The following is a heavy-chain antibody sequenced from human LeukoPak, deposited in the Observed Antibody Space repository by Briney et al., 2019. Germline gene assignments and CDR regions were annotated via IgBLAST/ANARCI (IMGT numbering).Heavy chain of an antibody. CDR2: IYPHDSYT. CDR1: GYSFSSYW. CDR3: ATQTDTNFDF. Sequence: GESLKISCKASGYSFSSYWIGWVRQMPGKGLEWMGIIYPHDSYTRYSPSFQGQVTISADKSTGTAYLQWSSLKASDTAMYYCATQTDTNFDFWGQGTLVTVS. V-gene: IGHV5-51*01. J-gene: IGHJ4*02. D-gene: IGHD5-18*01.